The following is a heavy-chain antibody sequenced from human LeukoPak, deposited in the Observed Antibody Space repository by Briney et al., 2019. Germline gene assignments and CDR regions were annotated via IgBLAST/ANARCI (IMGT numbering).Heavy chain of an antibody. CDR3: AKLPIMLALNRIEF. Sequence: GGSLRLSCATSGFNFRTYGMSWIRQAPGKGLEWVAGISGSAYTTHYAVSVKGRFTISRDNSKNTLFLQMDSLRVEDTAVYYCAKLPIMLALNRIEFWSQGSLVTVTS. D-gene: IGHD2-8*01. CDR1: GFNFRTYG. CDR2: ISGSAYTT. J-gene: IGHJ4*02. V-gene: IGHV3-23*01.